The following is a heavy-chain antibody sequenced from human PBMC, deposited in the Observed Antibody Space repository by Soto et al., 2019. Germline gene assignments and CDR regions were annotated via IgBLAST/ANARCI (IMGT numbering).Heavy chain of an antibody. Sequence: QVTLKESGPTLVKPTQTLTLTCTFSGFSLSTSGVGVGWIRQPPGKALEWLALIYWDDDKRYSPSLRSKLTITKDTSKNQVVLTMTNVDPVDTATYYCAHIDYYDNRHAFDIWGQGTTVTVSS. V-gene: IGHV2-5*02. CDR2: IYWDDDK. CDR1: GFSLSTSGVG. D-gene: IGHD3-22*01. CDR3: AHIDYYDNRHAFDI. J-gene: IGHJ3*02.